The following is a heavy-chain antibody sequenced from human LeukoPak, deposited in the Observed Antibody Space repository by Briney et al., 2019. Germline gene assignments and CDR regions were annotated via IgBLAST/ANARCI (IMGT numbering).Heavy chain of an antibody. Sequence: GASVKVSCKASGYTFTSYGISWVRQAPGQGLEWMGWINPNSGGTNYAQKFQGRVTMTRDTSISTAYMELSRLRSDDTAVYYCASEVVVIRGDRGLFGYWGQGTLVTVSS. CDR2: INPNSGGT. D-gene: IGHD3-22*01. V-gene: IGHV1-2*02. CDR3: ASEVVVIRGDRGLFGY. J-gene: IGHJ4*02. CDR1: GYTFTSYG.